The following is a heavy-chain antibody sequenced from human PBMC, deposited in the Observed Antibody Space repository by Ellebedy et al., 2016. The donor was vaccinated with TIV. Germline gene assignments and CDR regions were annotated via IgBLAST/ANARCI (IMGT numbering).Heavy chain of an antibody. CDR2: INSYGRST. CDR3: GRDERYGVEG. J-gene: IGHJ6*01. Sequence: GESLKISCVASGFAFSSRCIHFFPQAPGKLLVCFSHINSYGRSTTYPDSVKGRFTISRDNAKDTVYLQMNSLRAEDTAVYYCGRDERYGVEGWGQGNTVTVSS. CDR1: GFAFSSRC. V-gene: IGHV3-74*01.